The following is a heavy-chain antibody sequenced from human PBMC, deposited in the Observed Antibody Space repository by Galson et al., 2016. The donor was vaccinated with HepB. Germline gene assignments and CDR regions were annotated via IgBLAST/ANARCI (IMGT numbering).Heavy chain of an antibody. D-gene: IGHD1/OR15-1a*01. CDR1: GFSLSSRRMG. CDR2: IYWNDEK. J-gene: IGHJ4*02. Sequence: ALVKPTQTLTLTCTFSGFSLSSRRMGVGWIRQSPGKALEWLAVIYWNDEKHYSPSLESRVTIIRDTSKNQVVLTMTNMDPVETATNYCAHSQQHLGQNANNNDGFGSWGQGALVTVSS. V-gene: IGHV2-5*01. CDR3: AHSQQHLGQNANNNDGFGS.